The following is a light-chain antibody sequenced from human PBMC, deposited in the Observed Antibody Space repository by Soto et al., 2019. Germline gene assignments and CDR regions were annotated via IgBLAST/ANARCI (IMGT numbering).Light chain of an antibody. CDR1: QSVSSY. CDR2: DTS. CDR3: QQRSNWPPMYT. Sequence: EIVLTQSPATLSLSPGERATLSCRASQSVSSYLAWYQQKPGQAPRLLIYDTSNRSTGIPARFSGSGSGTAFTLTISSLEPDDFALYYCQQRSNWPPMYTFGQGTKLEIK. V-gene: IGKV3-11*01. J-gene: IGKJ2*01.